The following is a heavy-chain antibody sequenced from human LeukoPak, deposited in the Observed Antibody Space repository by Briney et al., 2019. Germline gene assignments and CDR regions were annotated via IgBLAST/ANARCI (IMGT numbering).Heavy chain of an antibody. J-gene: IGHJ4*02. D-gene: IGHD2-2*02. CDR2: FDPEDGET. CDR1: GYTLTELS. Sequence: VASVKVSCKVSGYTLTELSMHWVRQAPGKGLEWMGGFDPEDGETIYAQKFQGRVTMTEDTSTDTAYMELSSLRSEDTAVYYCATDIVVVPAAISRDGTGYWGQGTLVTVSS. CDR3: ATDIVVVPAAISRDGTGY. V-gene: IGHV1-24*01.